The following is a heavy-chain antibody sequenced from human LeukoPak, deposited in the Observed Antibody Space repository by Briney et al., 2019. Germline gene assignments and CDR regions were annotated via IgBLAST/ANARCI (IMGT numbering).Heavy chain of an antibody. CDR2: ISASGTTI. D-gene: IGHD2-2*01. CDR3: ARTLGSSSTSPALDY. Sequence: PGGSLRLSCAASGFTFSRYSMNWARQAPGKGLEWISYISASGTTIYYADSVKGRFTISRDNAKNSLYLQMNSLRAEDTAVYYCARTLGSSSTSPALDYWGQGTLVTVSS. V-gene: IGHV3-48*04. CDR1: GFTFSRYS. J-gene: IGHJ4*02.